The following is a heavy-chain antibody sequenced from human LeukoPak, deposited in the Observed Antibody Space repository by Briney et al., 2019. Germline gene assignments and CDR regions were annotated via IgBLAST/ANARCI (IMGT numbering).Heavy chain of an antibody. Sequence: GASVKVSCKASGYTFTGYYMHWVRQAPGQGLEWMGWINPNSGGTNYAQKFQGRVTMTRDTSISTAYMELSRLRSDDTAVYYCARLSYDSSGYYNWFDPRGQGTLVTVSS. V-gene: IGHV1-2*02. J-gene: IGHJ5*02. D-gene: IGHD3-22*01. CDR1: GYTFTGYY. CDR2: INPNSGGT. CDR3: ARLSYDSSGYYNWFDP.